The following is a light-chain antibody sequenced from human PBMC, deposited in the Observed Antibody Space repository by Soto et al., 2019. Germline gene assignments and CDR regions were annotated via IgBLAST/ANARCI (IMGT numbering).Light chain of an antibody. Sequence: EIVMTQSPATLSVSPGERATLSCRASQSVSSNLAWYQQKPGQAPRLLIYGASTRATGIPARFSGSGSGTDFTLTISSLQPDDFATYYCQHYNSYSEAFGQGTKVDIK. CDR2: GAS. V-gene: IGKV3-15*01. CDR3: QHYNSYSEA. J-gene: IGKJ1*01. CDR1: QSVSSN.